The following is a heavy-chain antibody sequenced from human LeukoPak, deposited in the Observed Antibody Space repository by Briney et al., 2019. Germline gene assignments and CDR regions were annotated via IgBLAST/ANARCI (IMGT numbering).Heavy chain of an antibody. J-gene: IGHJ5*02. V-gene: IGHV4-30-2*01. Sequence: SETLSLTCAVSGGSISSGGYSWSWIRQPPGKGLEWIGYIYHSGSTYYNPSLKSRVTISVDRSKNQFSLKLSSVTAADTAVYYCAGGYYDILTGYNWFDPWGQGTLVTVSS. CDR2: IYHSGST. CDR3: AGGYYDILTGYNWFDP. CDR1: GGSISSGGYS. D-gene: IGHD3-9*01.